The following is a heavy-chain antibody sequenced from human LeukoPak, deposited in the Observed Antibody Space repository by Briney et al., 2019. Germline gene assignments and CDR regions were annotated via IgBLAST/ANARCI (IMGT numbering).Heavy chain of an antibody. D-gene: IGHD6-19*01. CDR1: GFTFGDYL. CDR3: SRGSGWLSVY. V-gene: IGHV3-49*03. Sequence: GGSLRLSCTASGFTFGDYLMRWFRQARGGGLEWIGFISGGTTEYAASVKGRFTISRDDSTSIAYLQMNSLTTEDTAVYYCSRGSGWLSVYWGQGTLVTVSS. CDR2: ISGGTT. J-gene: IGHJ4*02.